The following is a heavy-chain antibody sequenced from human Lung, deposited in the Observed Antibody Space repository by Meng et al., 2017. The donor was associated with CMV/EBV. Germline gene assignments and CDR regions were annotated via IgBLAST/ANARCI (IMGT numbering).Heavy chain of an antibody. CDR2: INPNSGGT. D-gene: IGHD1-26*01. V-gene: IGHV1-2*02. CDR1: GYTFTGYY. CDR3: ARDFFGELLGWFDP. Sequence: SXXVSXKASGYTFTGYYMHWVRQAPGQGLEWMGWINPNSGGTNYAQKFQGRVTMTRDTSISTAYMELSRLRSDDTAVYYCARDFFGELLGWFDPWGQGTXVTCAS. J-gene: IGHJ5*02.